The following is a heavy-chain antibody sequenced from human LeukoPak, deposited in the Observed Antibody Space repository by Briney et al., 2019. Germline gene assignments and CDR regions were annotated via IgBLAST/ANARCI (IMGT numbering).Heavy chain of an antibody. Sequence: GGSLRLSCAASGFTFSSYGMHWVHQAPGKGLEWVAVIWYDGSNKYYADSVKGRFTISRDNSKNTLYLQMNSLRAEDTAVYYCARACSGGSCYSTQDYWGQGTLVTVSS. J-gene: IGHJ4*02. CDR2: IWYDGSNK. D-gene: IGHD2-15*01. V-gene: IGHV3-33*01. CDR1: GFTFSSYG. CDR3: ARACSGGSCYSTQDY.